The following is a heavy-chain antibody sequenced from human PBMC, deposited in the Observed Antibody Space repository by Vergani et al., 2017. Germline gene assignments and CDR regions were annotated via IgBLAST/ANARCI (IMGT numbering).Heavy chain of an antibody. J-gene: IGHJ3*02. CDR1: GFRVTTYY. D-gene: IGHD3-22*01. CDR2: ISSSGSTI. Sequence: VELLESGGGLAQPGGSLRVSCSASGFRVTTYYMSWIRQAPGKGLEWVSYISSSGSTIYYADSVKGRFTISRDNAKNSLYLQMNSLRAEDTAVYYCASGSYYYDSSGYPVFDAFDIWGQGTMVTVSS. V-gene: IGHV3-11*04. CDR3: ASGSYYYDSSGYPVFDAFDI.